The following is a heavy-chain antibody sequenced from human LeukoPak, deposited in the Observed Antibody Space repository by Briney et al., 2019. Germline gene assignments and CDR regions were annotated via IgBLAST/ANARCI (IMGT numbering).Heavy chain of an antibody. CDR3: ASDSLAESTWALDS. CDR2: INCNRGDT. CDR1: GYTFTGYF. V-gene: IGHV1-2*02. D-gene: IGHD3-16*01. Sequence: ASVKVSCKASGYTFTGYFIHWVRQAPGQGLEWMGWINCNRGDTKYAEKFQGRVTMSRDTSTSTVYMDLSGLTSDDTALYFCASDSLAESTWALDSWGQGTLVTVSS. J-gene: IGHJ4*02.